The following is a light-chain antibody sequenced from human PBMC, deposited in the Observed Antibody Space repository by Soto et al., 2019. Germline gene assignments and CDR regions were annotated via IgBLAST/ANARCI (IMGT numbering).Light chain of an antibody. J-gene: IGKJ2*01. CDR3: QQYGSSPRYT. V-gene: IGKV3-20*01. Sequence: EIVLTQSPGTLSLSPGERATLSCRASQSVSSSYLAWYQQKPGQAPRLLIYGASSRATGIPDRFSGSGSGTYFTITISRLEPEDFAVYDCQQYGSSPRYTFGQGTKLESK. CDR2: GAS. CDR1: QSVSSSY.